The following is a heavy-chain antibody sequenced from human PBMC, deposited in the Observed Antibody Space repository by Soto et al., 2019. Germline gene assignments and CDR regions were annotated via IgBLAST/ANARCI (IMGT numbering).Heavy chain of an antibody. CDR3: ARESEDLTSNFDY. V-gene: IGHV3-30*03. CDR1: GFTFSDYG. J-gene: IGHJ4*02. CDR2: MSYAGTYK. Sequence: GGSLRLSCAASGFTFSDYGMHWVRQAPGKGLEWVAVMSYAGTYKYYADSVKGRFTISRDNAKNSLYLEMNSLRAEDTAVYYCARESEDLTSNFDYWGQGTLVTVSS.